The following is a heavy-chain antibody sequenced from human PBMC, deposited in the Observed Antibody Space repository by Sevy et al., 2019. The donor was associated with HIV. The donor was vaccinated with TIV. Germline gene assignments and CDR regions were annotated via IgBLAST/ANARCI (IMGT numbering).Heavy chain of an antibody. D-gene: IGHD2-2*03. CDR3: ARDPLLGIAREVARGGY. CDR1: GFSVSSNY. J-gene: IGHJ4*02. Sequence: GGFLRLSCAASGFSVSSNYMSWIRQAPGRGLEWVSYISGSGITYYADSVEGRFTISRDNARNSLYLQMNSLRADDTAVYYCARDPLLGIAREVARGGYWGQGTLVTVSS. V-gene: IGHV3-11*01. CDR2: ISGSGIT.